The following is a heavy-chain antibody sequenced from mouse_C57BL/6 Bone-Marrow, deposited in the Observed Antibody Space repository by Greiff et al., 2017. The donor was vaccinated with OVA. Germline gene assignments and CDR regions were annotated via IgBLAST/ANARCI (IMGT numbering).Heavy chain of an antibody. D-gene: IGHD1-1*01. CDR2: IYPSDSET. Sequence: VKLQQPGAELVRPGSSVKLSCKASGYTFTSYWMDWVKQRPGQGLEWIGNIYPSDSETHYNQKFKDKATLTVDKSSSTAYMQLSSLTSEDSAVYYCARGDYYGSSWYFDVGGTGTTVTVSS. CDR1: GYTFTSYW. J-gene: IGHJ1*03. V-gene: IGHV1-61*01. CDR3: ARGDYYGSSWYFDV.